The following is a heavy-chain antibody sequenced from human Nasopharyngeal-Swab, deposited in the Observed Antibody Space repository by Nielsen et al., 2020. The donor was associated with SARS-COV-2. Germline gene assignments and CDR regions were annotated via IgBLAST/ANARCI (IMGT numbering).Heavy chain of an antibody. CDR3: ARGNCSGGSCYLDY. CDR1: GYSISSGYY. D-gene: IGHD2-15*01. Sequence: SETLSLTCTVSGYSISSGYYWSWIRQPPGKGLEWIGYIYYSGSTNYNPSLKSRVTISVDTSKNQFSLKLSSVTAADTAVYYCARGNCSGGSCYLDYWGQGTLVTVSS. V-gene: IGHV4-61*01. J-gene: IGHJ4*02. CDR2: IYYSGST.